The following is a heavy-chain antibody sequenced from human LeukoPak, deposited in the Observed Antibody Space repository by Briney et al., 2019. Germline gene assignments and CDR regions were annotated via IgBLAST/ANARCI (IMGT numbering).Heavy chain of an antibody. Sequence: SETLSLTCTVSGYSISSGYYWGWIRPPPGKGLEWIGSIYHSGSTYYNPSLKSRVTISVDTSKNQFSLKLSSVTAADTAVYYCARAPPGYGYLVDSGFFDYWGQGTLVTVSS. J-gene: IGHJ4*02. V-gene: IGHV4-38-2*02. CDR1: GYSISSGYY. CDR3: ARAPPGYGYLVDSGFFDY. D-gene: IGHD5-18*01. CDR2: IYHSGST.